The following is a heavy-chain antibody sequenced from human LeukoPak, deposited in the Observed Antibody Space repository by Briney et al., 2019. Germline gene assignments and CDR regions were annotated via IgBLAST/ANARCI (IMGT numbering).Heavy chain of an antibody. CDR2: IGGDGGGT. J-gene: IGHJ4*02. V-gene: IGHV3-64*01. D-gene: IGHD6-19*01. CDR3: ARDLGGVAEYYFDH. CDR1: GFTFSAYA. Sequence: GGSLRLSCTTSGFTFSAYAMHSVRQAPGRGLEHVSAIGGDGGGTYYGNSVKGRFTISRDNSKNTLYLQMGSLRTEDMAIYYCARDLGGVAEYYFDHWGQGTLVTVSS.